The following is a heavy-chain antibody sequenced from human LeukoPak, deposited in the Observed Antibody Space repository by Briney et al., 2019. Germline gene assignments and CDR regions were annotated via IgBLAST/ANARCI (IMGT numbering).Heavy chain of an antibody. J-gene: IGHJ4*02. D-gene: IGHD5-24*01. CDR3: IYEDMATITY. Sequence: GGSLRLSCVASGFIFSGSTMHWVRQASGKGLEWLGRIRSRANDYATAYTASVKGRFTLSRDDSKNTAYLQMSSLKTEDTAVYYCIYEDMATITYWGQGTLVTVSS. CDR1: GFIFSGST. CDR2: IRSRANDYAT. V-gene: IGHV3-73*01.